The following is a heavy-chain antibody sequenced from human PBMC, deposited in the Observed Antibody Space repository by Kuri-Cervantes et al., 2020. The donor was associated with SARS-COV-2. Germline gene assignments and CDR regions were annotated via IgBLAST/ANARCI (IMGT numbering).Heavy chain of an antibody. CDR2: INHSGST. CDR3: ARDGVAAAPDY. J-gene: IGHJ4*02. CDR1: GGSFSGYY. V-gene: IGHV4-34*01. Sequence: SCAVYGGSFSGYYWSWIRQPPGKGLEWIGEINHSGSTNYNPSLKSRVTISVDKSKNQFSLKLSSVTAADTAVYYCARDGVAAAPDYWGQGTLVTVSS. D-gene: IGHD6-13*01.